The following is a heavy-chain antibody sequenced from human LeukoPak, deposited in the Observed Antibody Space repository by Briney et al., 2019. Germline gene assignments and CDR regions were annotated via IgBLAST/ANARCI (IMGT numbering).Heavy chain of an antibody. D-gene: IGHD3-22*01. V-gene: IGHV3-7*01. Sequence: GGSLRLSCAASGFTFSSYWMSWVRQAPGKGLEWVANIKQDGSEKYYVDSVKGLFTISRDNAKNSLYLQMSSLRAEDTAVYYCARDLDYYDSSGYSEQYWGQGTLVTVSS. J-gene: IGHJ4*02. CDR2: IKQDGSEK. CDR1: GFTFSSYW. CDR3: ARDLDYYDSSGYSEQY.